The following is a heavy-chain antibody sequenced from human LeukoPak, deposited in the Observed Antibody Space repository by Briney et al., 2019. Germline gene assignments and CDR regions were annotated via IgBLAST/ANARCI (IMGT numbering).Heavy chain of an antibody. Sequence: ASVTVSCTASGYTFTSYYMHWVRQAPGQGLEWMGIINPSGGSTSYAQKFQGRVTMTRDTSTSTVYMELSSLRSEDTAVYYCARDLKQQLVLRYFDYWGQGTLVTVSS. V-gene: IGHV1-46*01. CDR3: ARDLKQQLVLRYFDY. J-gene: IGHJ4*02. CDR2: INPSGGST. CDR1: GYTFTSYY. D-gene: IGHD6-13*01.